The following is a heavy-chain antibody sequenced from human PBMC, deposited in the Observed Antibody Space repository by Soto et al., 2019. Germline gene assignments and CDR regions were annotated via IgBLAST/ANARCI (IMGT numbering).Heavy chain of an antibody. Sequence: EVQLVESGGGLVQPGRSLRLSCAASGFTFDDYAMHWVRQAPGKGLEWVSGISWNSGSIGYADSVKGRFTISRDNAKNSLYLQMNSLRAEDTALYYCAKDMGSTVSYYMTSGAKGPRSPSP. CDR2: ISWNSGSI. V-gene: IGHV3-9*01. D-gene: IGHD4-17*01. CDR1: GFTFDDYA. CDR3: AKDMGSTVSYYMTS. J-gene: IGHJ6*03.